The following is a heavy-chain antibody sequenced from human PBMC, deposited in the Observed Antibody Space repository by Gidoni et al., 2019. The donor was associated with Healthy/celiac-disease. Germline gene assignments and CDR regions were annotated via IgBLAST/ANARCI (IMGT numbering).Heavy chain of an antibody. CDR2: ISSSSSYI. CDR1: GFTFRSYS. D-gene: IGHD3-22*01. Sequence: EVQLVESGGGLVKPGGSLSLSCAASGFTFRSYSMNWVRQAPGKGLEWVSSISSSSSYIYYADSVKGRFTISRDNAKNALYLQMNSLRAEDTAVYYCARVRYYDSSGYYYESYWGQGTLVTVSS. CDR3: ARVRYYDSSGYYYESY. J-gene: IGHJ4*02. V-gene: IGHV3-21*01.